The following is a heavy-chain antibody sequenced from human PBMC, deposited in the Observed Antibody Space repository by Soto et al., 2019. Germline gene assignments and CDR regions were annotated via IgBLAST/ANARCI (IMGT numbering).Heavy chain of an antibody. V-gene: IGHV4-30-2*01. CDR3: AGMPYTSGLRFDP. J-gene: IGHJ5*02. Sequence: SETLSLPCNMSGNSYSISTYSWSWIRQPPGKALQWIGFIYQSGVTSYNPSLASRVSISLDRSNNQCSLKLKSVTAADTAVYFCAGMPYTSGLRFDPWGPGTLVTV. CDR1: GNSYSISTYS. CDR2: IYQSGVT. D-gene: IGHD6-19*01.